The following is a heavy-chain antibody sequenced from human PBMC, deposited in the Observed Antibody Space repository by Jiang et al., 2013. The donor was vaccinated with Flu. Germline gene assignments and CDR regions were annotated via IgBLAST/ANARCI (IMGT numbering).Heavy chain of an antibody. D-gene: IGHD3-22*01. Sequence: SGAEVKKPGSSVKVSCKASGGTFSSYAISWVRQAPGQGLEWMGRIIPILGIANYAQKFQGRVTITADKSTSTAYMELSSLRSEDTAVYYCASYDSSGYYSGAEWIRYFDYWGQGTLVTVSS. CDR3: ASYDSSGYYSGAEWIRYFDY. CDR2: IIPILGIA. V-gene: IGHV1-69*04. CDR1: GGTFSSYA. J-gene: IGHJ4*02.